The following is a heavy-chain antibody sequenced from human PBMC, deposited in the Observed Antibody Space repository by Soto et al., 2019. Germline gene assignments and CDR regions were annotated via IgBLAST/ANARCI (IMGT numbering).Heavy chain of an antibody. CDR3: ASVTRTCISTSCYRYYYGMDV. D-gene: IGHD2-2*02. Sequence: SETLSLTCAVSGGSISSGGYSWSWIRQLPGKGLEWIGYIYYSGSTNYNPSLKSRVTISVDTSKNQFSLKLSSVTAADTAVYYCASVTRTCISTSCYRYYYGMDVWGQGTTVTVSS. CDR1: GGSISSGGYS. J-gene: IGHJ6*02. CDR2: IYYSGST. V-gene: IGHV4-61*08.